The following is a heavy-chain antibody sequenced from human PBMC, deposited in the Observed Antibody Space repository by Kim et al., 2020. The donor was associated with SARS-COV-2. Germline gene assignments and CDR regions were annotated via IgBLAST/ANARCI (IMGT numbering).Heavy chain of an antibody. J-gene: IGHJ5*02. Sequence: SETLSLTCTVSGGSISSYYWSWIRQPPGKGLEWIGYIYYSGSTNYNPSLKSRVTISVDTSKNQFSLKLSSVTAADTAVYYCARQLGTTYWFDPWGQGTLVTVSS. V-gene: IGHV4-59*08. CDR2: IYYSGST. CDR1: GGSISSYY. CDR3: ARQLGTTYWFDP. D-gene: IGHD1-1*01.